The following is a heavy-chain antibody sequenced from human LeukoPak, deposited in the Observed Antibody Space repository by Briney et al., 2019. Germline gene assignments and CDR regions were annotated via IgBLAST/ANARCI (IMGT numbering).Heavy chain of an antibody. V-gene: IGHV4-39*07. CDR1: GGSVSSGYYY. D-gene: IGHD7-27*01. CDR2: VYYSGKT. CDR3: ARHEGHWVLDY. Sequence: PSQTLSLTCTVSGGSVSSGYYYWGWIRQPPGKGLEWIGSVYYSGKTYYNPSLKSRITISVDTSKNQFSLKLNSVTAADTAVYYCARHEGHWVLDYWGQGTLVTVSS. J-gene: IGHJ4*02.